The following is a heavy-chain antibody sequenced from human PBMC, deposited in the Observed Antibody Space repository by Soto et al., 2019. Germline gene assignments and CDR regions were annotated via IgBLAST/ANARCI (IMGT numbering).Heavy chain of an antibody. D-gene: IGHD3-22*01. Sequence: LSLTCTVSGGSISSGGYYWSWIRQHPGKGLEWIGYIYYSGSTYYNPSLKSRVTISVDTSKNQFSLKLSSVTAADTAVYYCARVAYDSSGYSPRGNWFDPWGQGTLVTVSS. CDR1: GGSISSGGYY. CDR3: ARVAYDSSGYSPRGNWFDP. J-gene: IGHJ5*02. CDR2: IYYSGST. V-gene: IGHV4-31*03.